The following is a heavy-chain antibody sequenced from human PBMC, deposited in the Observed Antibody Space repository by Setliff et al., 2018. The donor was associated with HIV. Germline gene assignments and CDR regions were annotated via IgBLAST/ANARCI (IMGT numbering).Heavy chain of an antibody. J-gene: IGHJ6*03. CDR3: ARDRYTWNYGKNYMDV. Sequence: ASETLSLTCAVFGGSFTDIGGSFTDYYWIWIRQPPGKGLEWIGEINHSGSTHYNPSLKSRFTISVDKSKNQFSLKLSSETAADTAVYYCARDRYTWNYGKNYMDVWGKGTTVTVSS. D-gene: IGHD1-7*01. V-gene: IGHV4-34*01. CDR1: GGSFTDIGGSFTDYY. CDR2: INHSGST.